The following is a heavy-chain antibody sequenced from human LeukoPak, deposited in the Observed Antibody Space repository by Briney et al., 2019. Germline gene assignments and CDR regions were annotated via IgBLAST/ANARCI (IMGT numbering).Heavy chain of an antibody. J-gene: IGHJ6*02. V-gene: IGHV4-59*04. D-gene: IGHD2-2*01. CDR2: IYYSGST. CDR1: GGSISSYY. CDR3: AILGYQLLRGEREYGMDV. Sequence: SETLSLTCTVSGGSISSYYWSLIRQPPGKGLEWNGYIYYSGSTYYNPSLKSRVTISVDTSKNQFSLKLSSVTAADTAVYYCAILGYQLLRGEREYGMDVWGQGTTVTVSS.